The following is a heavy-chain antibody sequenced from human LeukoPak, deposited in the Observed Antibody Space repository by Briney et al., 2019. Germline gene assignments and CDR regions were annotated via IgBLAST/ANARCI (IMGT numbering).Heavy chain of an antibody. CDR3: AREKTACGGDCYDS. CDR1: GFTFSSYE. J-gene: IGHJ4*02. CDR2: ISSSGTPI. Sequence: GGPLRLSCAASGFTFSSYEMNWVRQAPGKGLEGVSYISSSGTPIHYADSVKGRFTISRDNAKNSLFLQMNSLRAEDTAVYYCAREKTACGGDCYDSWGQGTLVTVSS. D-gene: IGHD2-21*01. V-gene: IGHV3-48*03.